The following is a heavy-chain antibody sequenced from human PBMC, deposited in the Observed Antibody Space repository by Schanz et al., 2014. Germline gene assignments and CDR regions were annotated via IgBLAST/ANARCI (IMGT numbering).Heavy chain of an antibody. V-gene: IGHV1-18*01. D-gene: IGHD2-2*01. CDR1: GYTFSDYG. CDR2: ITAYNGDT. J-gene: IGHJ3*02. CDR3: AITSTTFKDPFDI. Sequence: QVQLVQSGTEVKKPGASVKVSCKTSGYTFSDYGITWVRQAPGQGLEWMGWITAYNGDTNYALKLQGRVTMTTDTSTSTAYMELRSLRSDDTAVYYCAITSTTFKDPFDIWGQGTMVTVSS.